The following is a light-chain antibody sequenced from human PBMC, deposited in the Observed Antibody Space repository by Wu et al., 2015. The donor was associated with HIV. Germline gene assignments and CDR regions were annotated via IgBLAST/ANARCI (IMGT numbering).Light chain of an antibody. CDR1: QSVSSSY. J-gene: IGKJ4*01. CDR2: GAS. Sequence: EIVLTQSPGTLPLSPGERATLSCRASQSVSSSYLAWYQQRPGQAPRLLIYGASSRATGIPDRFSGSGSGTDFTLTISRLEPEDFAVYYCQQYGSSPPRLTFGGGTKVEIK. CDR3: QQYGSSPPRLT. V-gene: IGKV3-20*01.